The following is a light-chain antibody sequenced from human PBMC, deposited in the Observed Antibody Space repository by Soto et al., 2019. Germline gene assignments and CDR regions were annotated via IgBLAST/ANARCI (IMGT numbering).Light chain of an antibody. CDR1: SRDIGAYNL. Sequence: QSVLTQPASVSGSPGQSITISCSGTSRDIGAYNLVSWYQQPPGKAPKLLIHGVTTRPSGISDRFSASKSGLTASLTISGLQPEDEADYYCSSFTSNRIYVFGPGTKVTVL. V-gene: IGLV2-14*03. J-gene: IGLJ1*01. CDR3: SSFTSNRIYV. CDR2: GVT.